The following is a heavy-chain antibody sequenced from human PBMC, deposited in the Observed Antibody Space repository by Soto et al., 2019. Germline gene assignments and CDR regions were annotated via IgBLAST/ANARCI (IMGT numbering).Heavy chain of an antibody. CDR1: GVSLTSGNW. J-gene: IGHJ4*02. CDR3: ARLVYDTRLNYMYFDF. V-gene: IGHV4-4*02. Sequence: PSETLSLTCGVSGVSLTSGNWWTWVRQSPQRGLEYIGEIFHDGTANYYPSFERRVAMSVDTSRNQFSLKLTSVTAADTAVYFCARLVYDTRLNYMYFDFWGPGTLVTVSS. CDR2: IFHDGTA. D-gene: IGHD3-10*01.